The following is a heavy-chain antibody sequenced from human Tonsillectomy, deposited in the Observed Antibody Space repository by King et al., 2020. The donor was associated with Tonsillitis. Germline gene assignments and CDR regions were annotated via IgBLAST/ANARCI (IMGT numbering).Heavy chain of an antibody. CDR1: GYSISSGYY. D-gene: IGHD4-17*01. V-gene: IGHV4-38-2*02. CDR3: ARGGGDSPERLFDP. CDR2: IYYSGST. Sequence: QLQESGPGLVKPSETLSLKCTVSGYSISSGYYWGWIRQPPGKGLEWIGSIYYSGSTYYNPSLTGRVTISVDTSKNQFSLKVSSVTAADTAVYYCARGGGDSPERLFDPWGQGTPGTGSS. J-gene: IGHJ5*01.